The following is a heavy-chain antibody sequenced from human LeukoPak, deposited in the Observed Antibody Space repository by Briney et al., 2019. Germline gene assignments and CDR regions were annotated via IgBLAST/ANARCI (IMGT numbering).Heavy chain of an antibody. J-gene: IGHJ5*02. V-gene: IGHV4-31*03. Sequence: KTSETLSLTCTVSGGSISSGGYYWSWIRQHPGKGLEWIGYIYYSGSTYYNPSLKSRVTISVDTSKNQFSLKLSSVTAADTAVYYCARVKWGVVPAAMKGEKFDPWGQGTLVTVSS. CDR3: ARVKWGVVPAAMKGEKFDP. D-gene: IGHD2-2*01. CDR2: IYYSGST. CDR1: GGSISSGGYY.